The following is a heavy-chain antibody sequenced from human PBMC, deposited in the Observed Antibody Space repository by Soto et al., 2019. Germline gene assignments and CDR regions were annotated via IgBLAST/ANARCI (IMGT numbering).Heavy chain of an antibody. D-gene: IGHD3-16*01. CDR1: GGAINNRGYY. Sequence: QVQLQESGPGLVKPSQTLSLTCSVSGGAINNRGYYWSWIRQHPGKGLEWIGNIFYSGSTDYNPSLKGRLTISIDTSKNEFSLKLTSVTAADTAVYYCARDRPAFKSFGSGMDVWGQGTTVTVSS. CDR2: IFYSGST. V-gene: IGHV4-31*03. J-gene: IGHJ6*02. CDR3: ARDRPAFKSFGSGMDV.